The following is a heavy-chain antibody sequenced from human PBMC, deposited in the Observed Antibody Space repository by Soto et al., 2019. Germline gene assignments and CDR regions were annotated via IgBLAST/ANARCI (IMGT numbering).Heavy chain of an antibody. V-gene: IGHV3-30-3*01. CDR2: ISYDGNNE. CDR1: GFTFSSYA. CDR3: ARTGLLYDSSGLYAFDV. J-gene: IGHJ3*01. Sequence: GGSLRLSCAASGFTFSSYAMQWVRQAPGKGLEWVALISYDGNNEYYADSVKGRFTISRDNSKNTVYLQMNRLRPEDTAVYYCARTGLLYDSSGLYAFDVWGQRTMVTVSS. D-gene: IGHD3-22*01.